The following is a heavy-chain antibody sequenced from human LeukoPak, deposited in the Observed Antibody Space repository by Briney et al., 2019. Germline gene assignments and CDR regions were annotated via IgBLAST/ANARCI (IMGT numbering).Heavy chain of an antibody. J-gene: IGHJ5*02. D-gene: IGHD3-9*01. V-gene: IGHV1-46*01. CDR3: ARGERYFDWLLNWFDP. CDR2: INPSGGST. Sequence: ASAKVSCKASGYTFTSYYMHWVRQAPGQGLEWMGIINPSGGSTSYAQKFQGRVTMTRDTSTSTVYMELSSLRSEDTAVYYCARGERYFDWLLNWFDPWGQGTLVTVSS. CDR1: GYTFTSYY.